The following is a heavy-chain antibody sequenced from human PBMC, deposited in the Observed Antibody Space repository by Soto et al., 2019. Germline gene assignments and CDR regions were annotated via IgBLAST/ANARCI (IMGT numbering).Heavy chain of an antibody. D-gene: IGHD6-13*01. J-gene: IGHJ4*02. Sequence: PSETLSLTCTVSGGSIRDYYWSLVRQPPGKGLEWIGYIYYSGSTNYNPSLKSRVTISVDTSKNQFSLKLSSVTAADTAVYYCARAPRAAGDVWGVFYWGQGTLVTVSS. V-gene: IGHV4-59*08. CDR3: ARAPRAAGDVWGVFY. CDR1: GGSIRDYY. CDR2: IYYSGST.